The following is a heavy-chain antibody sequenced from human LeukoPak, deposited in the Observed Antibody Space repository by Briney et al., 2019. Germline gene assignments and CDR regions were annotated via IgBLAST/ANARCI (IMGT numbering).Heavy chain of an antibody. V-gene: IGHV3-23*01. CDR2: ISGSGFST. CDR3: ARVGGSWELIL. Sequence: SGGSLRLSCAASGFTFSSYAMSWVRQAPGKGLEWVSAISGSGFSTYYADSVKGRFTISRDNAKNTLYLQMNSLRAEDTAVYFCARVGGSWELILWGQGTLVTVS. CDR1: GFTFSSYA. J-gene: IGHJ4*02. D-gene: IGHD2-15*01.